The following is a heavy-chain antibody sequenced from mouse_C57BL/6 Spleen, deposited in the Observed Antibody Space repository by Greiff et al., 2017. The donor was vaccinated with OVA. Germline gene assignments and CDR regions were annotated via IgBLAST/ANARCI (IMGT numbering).Heavy chain of an antibody. D-gene: IGHD2-4*01. Sequence: VQLQQPGAELVKPGASVKLSCKASGYTFTRYWMQWVKQRPGQGLEWIGEIDPSDSYTNYNQKFKGKATLTVDTSSSTAYMQLSSLTSEDSAVYYCSKRDDDADCFDYWGQGTTLTVSS. CDR2: IDPSDSYT. CDR3: SKRDDDADCFDY. V-gene: IGHV1-50*01. CDR1: GYTFTRYW. J-gene: IGHJ2*01.